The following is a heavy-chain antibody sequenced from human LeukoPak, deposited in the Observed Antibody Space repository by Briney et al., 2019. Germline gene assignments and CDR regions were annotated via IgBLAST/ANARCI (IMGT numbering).Heavy chain of an antibody. CDR1: GGTFSSYA. Sequence: SVKVSCKASGGTFSSYAISWVRQAPGQGLEWMGGIIPIFGTANYAQKFQGRVTITADESTSTAYMELSSLRSEDTAVYYCARGPDIAAAGHDYWGQGSLVIVSS. D-gene: IGHD6-13*01. CDR2: IIPIFGTA. V-gene: IGHV1-69*13. J-gene: IGHJ4*02. CDR3: ARGPDIAAAGHDY.